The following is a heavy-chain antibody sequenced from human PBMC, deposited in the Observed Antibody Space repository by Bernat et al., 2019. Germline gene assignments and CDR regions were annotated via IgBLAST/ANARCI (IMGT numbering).Heavy chain of an antibody. CDR1: GGSISSYY. CDR2: IYYSGST. V-gene: IGHV4-59*01. CDR3: ARDPGTSNYYYGMDV. Sequence: QVQLQESGPGLVKPSETLSLTCTVSGGSISSYYWSWIRQPPGKGLEWIGYIYYSGSTNYNPSLKSRVTISVDTSKNQISLKLSSVTAADTAVYYCARDPGTSNYYYGMDVWGQGTTVTVSS. J-gene: IGHJ6*02. D-gene: IGHD1-1*01.